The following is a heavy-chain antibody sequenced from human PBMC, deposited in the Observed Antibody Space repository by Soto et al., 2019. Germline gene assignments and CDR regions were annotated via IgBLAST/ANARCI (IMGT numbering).Heavy chain of an antibody. D-gene: IGHD5-12*01. Sequence: PSETLSLTCTVSGGSISSYYWSWMRQPPGKGLEWIGYIYYSGSTNYNPSLKSRVTISVDTSKNQFSLKLSSVTAADTAVYYCARAVEMATISFDPWGQGTLVTVSS. CDR3: ARAVEMATISFDP. V-gene: IGHV4-59*01. CDR1: GGSISSYY. CDR2: IYYSGST. J-gene: IGHJ5*02.